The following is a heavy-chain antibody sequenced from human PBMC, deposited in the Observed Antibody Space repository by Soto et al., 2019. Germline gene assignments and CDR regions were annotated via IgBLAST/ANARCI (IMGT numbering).Heavy chain of an antibody. CDR3: AREGGSSWPPNFDY. CDR2: IYYSGST. D-gene: IGHD6-13*01. V-gene: IGHV4-31*03. CDR1: GDSISSNGYY. J-gene: IGHJ4*02. Sequence: PSETLSLTCTVSGDSISSNGYYWSWIRQHPGKGLEWIGYIYYSGSTYYNPSLKSRVTISVDTSKNQFSLKLSSVTAADTAVYYCAREGGSSWPPNFDYWGQGTLVTVSS.